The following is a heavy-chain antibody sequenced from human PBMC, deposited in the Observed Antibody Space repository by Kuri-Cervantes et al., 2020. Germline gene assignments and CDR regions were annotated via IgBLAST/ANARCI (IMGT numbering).Heavy chain of an antibody. V-gene: IGHV3-23*01. D-gene: IGHD3-10*01. CDR2: ISGSGGST. Sequence: GESLKISCAASGFTFSSYAMSWVRQAPGKGLEWVSAISGSGGSTYYADSVKDRFTISRDNSKNTLYLQMNSLRAEDTAVYYCARDGMVRGVPDYYYYYMDVWGKGTTVTVSS. CDR3: ARDGMVRGVPDYYYYYMDV. J-gene: IGHJ6*03. CDR1: GFTFSSYA.